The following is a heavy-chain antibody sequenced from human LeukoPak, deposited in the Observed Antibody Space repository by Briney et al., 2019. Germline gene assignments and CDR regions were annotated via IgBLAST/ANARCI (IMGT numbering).Heavy chain of an antibody. V-gene: IGHV3-66*04. D-gene: IGHD5-18*01. Sequence: GGSLRLSCAASGFTVSSNYMSWVRQAPGKGREWVAVIYSGGIYNDGTTNYGDSVKGRFTISRDNSKNTLYLQMNSLRAEDTAVYYCARRELLGYSYGLRTFNIWGQGTTVTVSS. J-gene: IGHJ3*02. CDR1: GFTVSSNY. CDR2: IYSGGIYNDGTT. CDR3: ARRELLGYSYGLRTFNI.